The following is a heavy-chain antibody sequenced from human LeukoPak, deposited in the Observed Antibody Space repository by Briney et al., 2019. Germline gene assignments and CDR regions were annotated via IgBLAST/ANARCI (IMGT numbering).Heavy chain of an antibody. CDR1: GFTFSSYA. CDR2: INHSGST. CDR3: AREGVRGGLYYFDY. Sequence: GSLRLSCAASGFTFSSYAMSWIRQPPGKGLEWIGEINHSGSTNYNPSLKSRVTISVDTSKNQFSLKLSSVTAADTAVYYCAREGVRGGLYYFDYWGQGTLVTVSS. V-gene: IGHV4-34*01. D-gene: IGHD3-10*01. J-gene: IGHJ4*02.